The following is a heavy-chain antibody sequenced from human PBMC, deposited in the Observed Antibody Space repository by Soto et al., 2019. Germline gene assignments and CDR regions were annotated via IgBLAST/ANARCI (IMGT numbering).Heavy chain of an antibody. CDR3: AREDDYCSSTSCTHGYYYYYMDV. CDR1: GFTFSSYG. Sequence: GGSLRLSCAASGFTFSSYGMHWVRQAPGKGLEWVAVIWYDGSNKYYADSVKGRFTISRDNSKNTLYLQMNSLRAEDTAVYYCAREDDYCSSTSCTHGYYYYYMDVWGKGTTVTVSS. V-gene: IGHV3-33*01. CDR2: IWYDGSNK. D-gene: IGHD2-2*01. J-gene: IGHJ6*03.